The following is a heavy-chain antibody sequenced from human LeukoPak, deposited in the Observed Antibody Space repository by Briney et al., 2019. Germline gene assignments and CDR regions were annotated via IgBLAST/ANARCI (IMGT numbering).Heavy chain of an antibody. CDR3: TRVIMITFGGVCGAFDI. CDR1: GFTVSSNY. D-gene: IGHD3-16*01. V-gene: IGHV3-49*04. Sequence: GGSLRLSCAASGFTVSSNYMSWVRQAPGKGLEWVGFIRSKAYGGTTEYAASVKGRFTISRDDSKSIAYLQMNSLKTEDTAVYYCTRVIMITFGGVCGAFDIWGQGTMVTVSS. CDR2: IRSKAYGGTT. J-gene: IGHJ3*02.